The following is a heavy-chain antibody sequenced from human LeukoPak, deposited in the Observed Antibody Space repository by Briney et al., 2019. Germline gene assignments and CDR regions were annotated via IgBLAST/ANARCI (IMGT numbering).Heavy chain of an antibody. CDR1: GGSISSYY. D-gene: IGHD4-11*01. J-gene: IGHJ4*02. CDR2: IYYSGST. Sequence: KSSETLSLTCTVSGGSISSYYWSWIRQPPGKGLEWIGYIYYSGSTNYNPSLKSRVTISVDTSKNQFSLKLSSVTAADTAVYYCARDQGSNYFALGYWGQGTLVTVSS. V-gene: IGHV4-59*01. CDR3: ARDQGSNYFALGY.